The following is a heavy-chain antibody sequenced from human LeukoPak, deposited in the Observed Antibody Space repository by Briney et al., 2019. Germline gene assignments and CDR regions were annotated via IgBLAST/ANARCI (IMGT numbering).Heavy chain of an antibody. D-gene: IGHD3-10*01. J-gene: IGHJ6*03. Sequence: SETLSLTCTVSGGSISSSSYYWGWIRQPPGKGLEWIGSIYYSGSTYYNPSLKSRVTISVDTSKNQFSLKLSSVTAADTAVYYCARVFKGYGSGSYYPIYYYYYMDVWGKGTTVTVSS. CDR3: ARVFKGYGSGSYYPIYYYYYMDV. CDR2: IYYSGST. V-gene: IGHV4-39*07. CDR1: GGSISSSSYY.